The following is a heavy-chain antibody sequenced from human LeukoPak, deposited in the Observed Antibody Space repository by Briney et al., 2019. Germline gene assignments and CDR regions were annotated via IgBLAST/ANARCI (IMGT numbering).Heavy chain of an antibody. CDR2: SHSANSA. Sequence: GGSLRLSCAATGITVSNIYMSWVRQAPGQGLEWVSLSHSANSAYYANSVKGRFTISRDNSKNTLFLQMNSLRPEDTAVYYCARIIGNNWFDPWGQGTLVTVSS. CDR1: GITVSNIY. D-gene: IGHD3-3*01. CDR3: ARIIGNNWFDP. J-gene: IGHJ5*02. V-gene: IGHV3-66*01.